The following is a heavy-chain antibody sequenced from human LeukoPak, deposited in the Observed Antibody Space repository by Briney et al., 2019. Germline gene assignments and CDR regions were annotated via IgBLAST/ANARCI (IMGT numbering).Heavy chain of an antibody. CDR3: ARQSRAVAGLGSWFDP. CDR2: IDPSDSYT. Sequence: HGESLKISCKGSGYSFTSYWISWVRQMPRKGLEWMGRIDPSDSYTNCSPSFQGHVAISADKSISTAYLQWSSLKASDTAMYYCARQSRAVAGLGSWFDPWGQGTLVTVSS. V-gene: IGHV5-10-1*01. J-gene: IGHJ5*02. CDR1: GYSFTSYW. D-gene: IGHD6-19*01.